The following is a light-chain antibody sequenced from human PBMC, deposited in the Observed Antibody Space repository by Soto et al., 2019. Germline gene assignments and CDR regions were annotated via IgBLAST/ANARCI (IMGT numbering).Light chain of an antibody. CDR3: SSYTNINTRACV. CDR1: SGDIGSYNR. CDR2: GVT. V-gene: IGLV2-14*01. J-gene: IGLJ1*01. Sequence: QSALTQPASVSGSPGQSITISCTGTSGDIGSYNRVSWYQQHPGKAPKLIIYGVTDRPSGVSNRFSGSKSGNTASLTISGLQAEDEAEYYCSSYTNINTRACVFGTGTKVTAL.